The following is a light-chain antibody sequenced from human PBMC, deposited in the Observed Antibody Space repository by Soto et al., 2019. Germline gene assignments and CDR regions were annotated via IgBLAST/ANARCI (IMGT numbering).Light chain of an antibody. Sequence: EIVLTQSPATLSLSPGERATLSCRASQTVSSSFLAWYQQTPGQAPRLLTYAASSRATGIPDRFSGSGPGPDFTLTISRLEPEDFAVYFCQQYNNWPFSFGQGTRLEI. J-gene: IGKJ5*01. CDR3: QQYNNWPFS. CDR2: AAS. CDR1: QTVSSSF. V-gene: IGKV3D-20*02.